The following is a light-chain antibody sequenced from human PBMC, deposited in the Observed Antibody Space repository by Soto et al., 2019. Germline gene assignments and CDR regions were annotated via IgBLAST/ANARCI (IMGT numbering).Light chain of an antibody. CDR1: QSISIN. CDR3: QQYGGSPIT. CDR2: GAS. J-gene: IGKJ5*01. Sequence: EIVLTQSPGTLSLSPGDRVTLSCRASQSISINLAWYQHKPGQAPTLLMSGASNRASGVPVRFSGSGSGTDFTLTITRLEPEDFALYYCQQYGGSPITFGLGTRLEIK. V-gene: IGKV3-20*01.